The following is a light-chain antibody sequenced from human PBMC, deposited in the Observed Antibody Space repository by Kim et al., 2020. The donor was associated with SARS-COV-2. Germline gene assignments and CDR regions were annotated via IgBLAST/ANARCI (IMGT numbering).Light chain of an antibody. CDR1: KLGNKY. CDR2: QDN. J-gene: IGLJ1*01. V-gene: IGLV3-1*01. CDR3: QTWDRTTYV. Sequence: VSPGQTAIITCSGNKLGNKYASWYQQKPGQSPVLVIFQDNKRPSAIPERFSGYTSGDTATLTITGTQAMDEADYYCQTWDRTTYVFGTGTKVTVL.